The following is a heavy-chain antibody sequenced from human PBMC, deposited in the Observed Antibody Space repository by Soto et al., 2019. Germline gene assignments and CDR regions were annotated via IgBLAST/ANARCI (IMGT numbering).Heavy chain of an antibody. V-gene: IGHV4-31*03. D-gene: IGHD4-17*01. CDR3: ARDPGYGGNSGMLDY. CDR2: IYYSGST. CDR1: GGSISSGGYY. J-gene: IGHJ4*02. Sequence: SETLSLTCTVSGGSISSGGYYWSWIRQHPGKGLEWIGYIYYSGSTYYNPSLKSRVTISVDTSKNQFSLKLSSVTAADTAVYYCARDPGYGGNSGMLDYWGQGTLVTVSS.